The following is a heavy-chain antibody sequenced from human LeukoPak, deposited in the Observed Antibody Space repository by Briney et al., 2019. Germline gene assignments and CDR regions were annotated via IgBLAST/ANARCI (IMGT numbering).Heavy chain of an antibody. CDR3: ARDGGWQDDY. D-gene: IGHD3-16*01. J-gene: IGHJ4*02. CDR2: IGSSGRPI. V-gene: IGHV3-48*01. Sequence: GGSLRLSCAASGFTVSSNYMNWVRQAPGKGLEWVSYIGSSGRPIQYADSVKGRFTISRDNAKSSLYLQMNGLRADDTAVYYCARDGGWQDDYWGQGTLVTVSS. CDR1: GFTVSSNY.